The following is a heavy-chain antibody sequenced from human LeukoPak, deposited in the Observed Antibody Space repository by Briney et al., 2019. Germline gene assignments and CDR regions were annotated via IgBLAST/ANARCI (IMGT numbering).Heavy chain of an antibody. V-gene: IGHV2-5*02. Sequence: SGPTLVKPTQTLTLTCTFSGFSLSTSGVGVGWIRQAPGKALEWLALIYWDDDKRYSPSLKSRLTITKDTSKNQVVLTMTNMDPVDTATYCCAHSPSGTAAHDYWGQGTLVTVSS. CDR2: IYWDDDK. CDR3: AHSPSGTAAHDY. CDR1: GFSLSTSGVG. D-gene: IGHD3-10*01. J-gene: IGHJ4*02.